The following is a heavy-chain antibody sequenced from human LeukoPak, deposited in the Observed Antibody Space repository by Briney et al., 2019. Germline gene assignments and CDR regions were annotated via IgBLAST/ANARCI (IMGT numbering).Heavy chain of an antibody. Sequence: PGGSLRLSCAASGFTVSSNYMSWVRQAPGKGLEWVSSISGSGGSTYYADSVKGRFTISRDNSKNTLYLQMSSLRAEDTAVYYCAKDSSGPTKGGFDYWGQGTLVTVSS. J-gene: IGHJ4*02. CDR1: GFTVSSNY. V-gene: IGHV3-23*01. CDR2: ISGSGGST. CDR3: AKDSSGPTKGGFDY. D-gene: IGHD6-6*01.